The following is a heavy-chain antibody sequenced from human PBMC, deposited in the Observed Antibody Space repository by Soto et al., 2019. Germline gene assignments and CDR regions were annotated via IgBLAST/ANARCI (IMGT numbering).Heavy chain of an antibody. CDR3: ARDSGCMRGVGSVCKPFDY. V-gene: IGHV3-7*01. Sequence: GSLKLSCAASGFTFSSYWMSWFRQAPGKGLEWVSNIKQDGSEEYYVDSVKGRFTISRDNAKNSLYLQMNSLRAEDTAVYYCARDSGCMRGVGSVCKPFDYWGKVTLVTVSS. D-gene: IGHD2-8*01. CDR1: GFTFSSYW. J-gene: IGHJ4*02. CDR2: IKQDGSEE.